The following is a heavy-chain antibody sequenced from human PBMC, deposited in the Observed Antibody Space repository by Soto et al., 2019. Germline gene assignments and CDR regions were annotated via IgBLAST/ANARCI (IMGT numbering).Heavy chain of an antibody. CDR2: IIPIFGTA. CDR1: GGTFSSYA. J-gene: IGHJ6*02. CDR3: AIGDRINYYYYYGMDV. Sequence: QVQLVQSGAEVKKPGSSVKVSCKASGGTFSSYAISWVRQAPGQGLEWMGGIIPIFGTANYAQKFLGRVTITADKSTSTAYMELSSLRSEDTAVYYCAIGDRINYYYYYGMDVWGQGTTVTVSS. V-gene: IGHV1-69*06.